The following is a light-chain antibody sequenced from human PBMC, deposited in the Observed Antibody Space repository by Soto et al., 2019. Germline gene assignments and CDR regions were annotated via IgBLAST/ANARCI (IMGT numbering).Light chain of an antibody. V-gene: IGKV3-11*01. CDR1: PSVTTY. J-gene: IGKJ2*01. CDR2: DAS. CDR3: QQRSTWLFT. Sequence: EIVLTQSPATLSFCPGERATLPCRASPSVTTYLAWYQQKPGQAPRLLIYDASTRATGIPARFSGSGSGTDVTLTISSLEPEDFVVYYCQQRSTWLFTFGQGTNVEIQ.